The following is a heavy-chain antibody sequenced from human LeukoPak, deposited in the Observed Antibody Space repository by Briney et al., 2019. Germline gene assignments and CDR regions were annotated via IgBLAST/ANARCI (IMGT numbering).Heavy chain of an antibody. V-gene: IGHV3-21*04. J-gene: IGHJ4*02. D-gene: IGHD6-13*01. Sequence: GGSLRLSCAASGFIFSSYTMNWVRQAPGKGLEWVSSISSSSRDIYYADSVKGRFTISRDNAKNSLYLQMNSLRAEDTAVYYCASTPLHYSDSGQQLLDYWGQGTLVTVSS. CDR2: ISSSSRDI. CDR3: ASTPLHYSDSGQQLLDY. CDR1: GFIFSSYT.